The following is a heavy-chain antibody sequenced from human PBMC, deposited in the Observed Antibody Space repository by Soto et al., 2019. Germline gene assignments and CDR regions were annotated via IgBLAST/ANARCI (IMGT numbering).Heavy chain of an antibody. CDR1: GFSFSDYF. CDR3: ARDKMIVVGRYAFDI. J-gene: IGHJ3*02. V-gene: IGHV1-18*04. Sequence: ASVKVSCKASGFSFSDYFIHWVRQAPGQGLEWMVCISAYNGNTNYAQKLQGRVTMTTDTSTSTAYMELRSLRSDDTAVYYCARDKMIVVGRYAFDIWGQGTMVTVSS. D-gene: IGHD3-22*01. CDR2: ISAYNGNT.